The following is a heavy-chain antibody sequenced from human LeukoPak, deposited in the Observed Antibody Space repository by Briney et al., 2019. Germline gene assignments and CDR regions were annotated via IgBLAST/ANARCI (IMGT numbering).Heavy chain of an antibody. J-gene: IGHJ4*02. V-gene: IGHV4-59*01. CDR3: ARVRYCGGDCFPFDY. CDR2: IFYSGRT. CDR1: GGSISGYY. D-gene: IGHD2-21*01. Sequence: NPSETLSLTCSVSGGSISGYYWTWIRQPPGKGLEWIGYIFYSGRTNYNPSLKSRATISVDTSKHQFSLSLTSVIAADTAVYYCARVRYCGGDCFPFDYWGQGTLVTVSS.